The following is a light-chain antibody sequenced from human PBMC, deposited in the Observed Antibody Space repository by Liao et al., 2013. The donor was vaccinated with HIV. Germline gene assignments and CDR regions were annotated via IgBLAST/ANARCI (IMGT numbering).Light chain of an antibody. Sequence: SYELTQPPSVSVSPGQTARITCSGDHLGDKSASWYQQRPGQSPVLVIYQDAKRPSGIPERFSGSNSGNTATLTISGTQAMDEADYYCQAWDSSTAVFGGGTKLTVL. V-gene: IGLV3-1*01. CDR1: HLGDKS. CDR2: QDA. CDR3: QAWDSSTAV. J-gene: IGLJ2*01.